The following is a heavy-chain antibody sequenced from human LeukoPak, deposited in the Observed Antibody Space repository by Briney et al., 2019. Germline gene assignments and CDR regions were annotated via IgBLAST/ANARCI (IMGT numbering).Heavy chain of an antibody. D-gene: IGHD2-8*01. CDR2: MNPNRGKT. J-gene: IGHJ5*02. CDR1: GYTFTTYD. CDR3: TREAWTNGFDV. Sequence: ASVKVSCKASGYTFTTYDIHWVRQASGQGLEWMGWMNPNRGKTGYAQKFQGRVSMTRSTSISTAYMELSSLSSEDTAVYFCTREAWTNGFDVWGQGTLVTVSS. V-gene: IGHV1-8*01.